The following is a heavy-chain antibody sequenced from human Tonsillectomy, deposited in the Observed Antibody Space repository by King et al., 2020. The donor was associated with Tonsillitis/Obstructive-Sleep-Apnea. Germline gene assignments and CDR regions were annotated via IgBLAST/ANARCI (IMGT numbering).Heavy chain of an antibody. D-gene: IGHD2-15*01. V-gene: IGHV4-34*01. J-gene: IGHJ6*03. CDR1: GGSFSGYY. Sequence: VQLQQWGAGLLKPSETLSLTCAVYGGSFSGYYWSWIRQPPGEGLEWIGEINHSGSTNYKPSLKSRVTISLHTSKTQLSLKLSSVTAADPAVYYCAGLMVANDYYCMDVWGTGTTVTVSS. CDR3: AGLMVANDYYCMDV. CDR2: INHSGST.